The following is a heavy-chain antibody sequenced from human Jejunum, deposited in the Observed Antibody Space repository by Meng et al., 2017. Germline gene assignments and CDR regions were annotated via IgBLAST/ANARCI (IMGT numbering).Heavy chain of an antibody. J-gene: IGHJ4*02. CDR2: IDHRGSP. CDR3: AKHGGYYQHY. Sequence: HLPDAGRGLRKPPGHRSLTSTVSVDSITTNTYWSWVRQSPEKGLEWIGQIDHRGSPYYNPSLKSRVTMSVDKSKSQVSLQLTSVTAADTAVYYCAKHGGYYQHYWGQGTLVTVSS. D-gene: IGHD1-26*01. V-gene: IGHV4-4*03. CDR1: VDSITTNTY.